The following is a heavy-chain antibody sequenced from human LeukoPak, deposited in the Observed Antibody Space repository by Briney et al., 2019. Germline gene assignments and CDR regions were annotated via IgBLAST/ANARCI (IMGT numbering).Heavy chain of an antibody. CDR3: ARLSAAVHLGAFDL. Sequence: PSETLALTCAVSGVFMSPYYWAWIRQPPGKGLEWIGYIHTSGSNNQYPSLKSRVTISVDKSKNHFSLRLTSVTAADTAVYYCARLSAAVHLGAFDLWGQGTMVTVSS. V-gene: IGHV4-4*09. J-gene: IGHJ3*01. CDR2: IHTSGSN. D-gene: IGHD3-3*01. CDR1: GVFMSPYY.